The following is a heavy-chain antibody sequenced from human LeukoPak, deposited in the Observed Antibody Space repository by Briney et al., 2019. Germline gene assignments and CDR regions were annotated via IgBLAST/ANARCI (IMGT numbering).Heavy chain of an antibody. V-gene: IGHV4-4*02. Sequence: SETLSLTCAVSGGSISSNNWWGWVRQPPGKGLEWIGEIYHSGSPNYNPSLKSRVTISVDKSRNHFSLSLSSVTAADTAVYYCARAHPYYDFWSGYYTHYYYGMDVWGQGTTVTVSS. CDR3: ARAHPYYDFWSGYYTHYYYGMDV. J-gene: IGHJ6*02. D-gene: IGHD3-3*01. CDR1: GGSISSNNW. CDR2: IYHSGSP.